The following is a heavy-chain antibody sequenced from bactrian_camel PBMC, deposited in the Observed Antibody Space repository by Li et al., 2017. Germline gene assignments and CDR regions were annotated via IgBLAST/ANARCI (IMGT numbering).Heavy chain of an antibody. CDR1: TDSRHC. J-gene: IGHJ4*01. Sequence: DVQLVESGGGSVQAGGSLRLSCAYTDSRHCMSWFRQAPGKEREGVAWLSRDGETTYPDSVEGRFTISQDNAKNTVYLQMDSLKAEDTAMYYCASDWRGMAWPPHSGDYNYWGQGTQVTVS. CDR2: LSRDGET. D-gene: IGHD1*01. V-gene: IGHV3S10*01. CDR3: ASDWRGMAWPPHSGDYNY.